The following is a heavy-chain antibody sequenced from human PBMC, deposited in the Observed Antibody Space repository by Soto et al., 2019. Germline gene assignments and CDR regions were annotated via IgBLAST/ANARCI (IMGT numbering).Heavy chain of an antibody. Sequence: ASVKVSCKTSGYTFIGYYLNWVRQAPGQGLEWMGWVNPHTGGTHYAQKFDGRVTMTRDTSAYTAYMELSGLKFDDTATYFCARVMAYEQQLVPFDYWGQGTLVTVSS. CDR1: GYTFIGYY. J-gene: IGHJ4*02. V-gene: IGHV1-2*02. CDR3: ARVMAYEQQLVPFDY. CDR2: VNPHTGGT. D-gene: IGHD6-13*01.